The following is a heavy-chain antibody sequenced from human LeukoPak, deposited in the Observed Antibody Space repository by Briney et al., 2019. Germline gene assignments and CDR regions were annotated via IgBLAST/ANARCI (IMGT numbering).Heavy chain of an antibody. Sequence: SETLSLTCAVYGGPFSGYYWSWIRQPPGEGLEWIGEINHSGSTNYNPSLKSRVTISVDTSEKQFSLKLSSVTAADTAVYYCARGRLLVDYWGQGTLVTVSS. J-gene: IGHJ4*02. D-gene: IGHD2-15*01. CDR1: GGPFSGYY. CDR2: INHSGST. V-gene: IGHV4-34*01. CDR3: ARGRLLVDY.